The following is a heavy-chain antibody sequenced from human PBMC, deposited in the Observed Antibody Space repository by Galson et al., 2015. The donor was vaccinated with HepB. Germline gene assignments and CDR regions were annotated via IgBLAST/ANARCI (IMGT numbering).Heavy chain of an antibody. J-gene: IGHJ4*02. V-gene: IGHV4-34*01. CDR3: ARGKTGYSSGWGFRGGCDY. CDR1: GGSFSGYY. CDR2: INHSGST. Sequence: LSLTCAVYGGSFSGYYRSWIRQPPGKGLEWIGEINHSGSTNYNPSLKSRVTISVDTSKNQFSLKLSSVTAADTAVYYCARGKTGYSSGWGFRGGCDYWGQGTLVTVSS. D-gene: IGHD6-19*01.